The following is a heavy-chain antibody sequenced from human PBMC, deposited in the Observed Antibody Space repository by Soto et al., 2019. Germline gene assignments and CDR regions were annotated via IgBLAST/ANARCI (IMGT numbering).Heavy chain of an antibody. CDR1: GFTFSSYD. J-gene: IGHJ6*02. CDR2: IGTAGDT. D-gene: IGHD2-21*01. V-gene: IGHV3-13*04. Sequence: GGSLRLSCAASGFTFSSYDMHWVRQATGKGLEWVSAIGTAGDTYYPGSVKGRFTISRENAKNSLYLQMNSLRAGDTAVYYCARAGGYCGGDCSYYGMDVWGQGTTVTVSS. CDR3: ARAGGYCGGDCSYYGMDV.